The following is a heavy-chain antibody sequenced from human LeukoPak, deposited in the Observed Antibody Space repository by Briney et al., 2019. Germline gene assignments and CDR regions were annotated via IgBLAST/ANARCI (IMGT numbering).Heavy chain of an antibody. CDR1: GGSLFSYY. J-gene: IGHJ6*03. V-gene: IGHV4-59*01. D-gene: IGHD3-16*01. CDR3: ARVGQTYYYYYYMDV. CDR2: IYYSGST. Sequence: SETLSLTCTVSGGSLFSYYWSWIRQPPGKGLEFIGYIYYSGSTNYNPSLKSRVTISVDTSKNQFSLKLSSVTAADTAVYYCARVGQTYYYYYYMDVWGKGTTVTVSS.